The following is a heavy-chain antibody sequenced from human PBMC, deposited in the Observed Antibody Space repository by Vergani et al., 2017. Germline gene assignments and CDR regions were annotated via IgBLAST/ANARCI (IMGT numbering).Heavy chain of an antibody. J-gene: IGHJ6*02. V-gene: IGHV1-2*04. CDR2: INPNSGGT. Sequence: QVQLVQSGAEVKKPGASVKVSCKASGYTFTGYYMHWVRQAPGQGLGWMGWINPNSGGTNYAQKFQGWVTMTRDTSISTAYMELSRLRSDDTAVYYCARARXYGSGSYYNYYYYYGMDVWGQGTTVTVSS. CDR1: GYTFTGYY. D-gene: IGHD3-10*01. CDR3: ARARXYGSGSYYNYYYYYGMDV.